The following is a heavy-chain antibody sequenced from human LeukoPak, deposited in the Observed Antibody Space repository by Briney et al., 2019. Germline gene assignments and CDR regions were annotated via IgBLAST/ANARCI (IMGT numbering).Heavy chain of an antibody. CDR2: IYTSGST. CDR3: ARGPRIAAPRWFDP. Sequence: SETLSLTCTVSGGSISSYYWSWIRQPAGKGLEWIGRIYTSGSTNYNPSLKSRVTMSVDTSKNQFSLKLSSVTAADTAVYYCARGPRIAAPRWFDPWGQGTLVTVSS. J-gene: IGHJ5*02. CDR1: GGSISSYY. V-gene: IGHV4-4*07. D-gene: IGHD6-25*01.